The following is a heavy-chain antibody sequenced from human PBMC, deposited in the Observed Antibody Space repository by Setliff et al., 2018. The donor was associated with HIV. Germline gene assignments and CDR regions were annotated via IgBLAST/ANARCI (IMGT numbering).Heavy chain of an antibody. CDR3: ATRYFDSASFDY. CDR1: GGFISSGTYH. Sequence: SETLSLTCTVSGGFISSGTYHWSWIRQSAGKGLEWIGHIYSSGSTNYNPSLKSRVTISTDTSKNRFSLNLSSVTAADTAVYYCATRYFDSASFDYWGQGALVNRLL. V-gene: IGHV4-61*09. CDR2: IYSSGST. D-gene: IGHD3-9*01. J-gene: IGHJ4*02.